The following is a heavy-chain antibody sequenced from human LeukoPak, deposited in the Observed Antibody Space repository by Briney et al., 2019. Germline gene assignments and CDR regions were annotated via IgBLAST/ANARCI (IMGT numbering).Heavy chain of an antibody. CDR3: ARGRPARLMATIGGAFDI. J-gene: IGHJ3*02. CDR1: GGTFSSYA. Sequence: GASVKASCKASGGTFSSYAISWVRQAPGQGLEWMGWINPNSGGTNYAQKFQGRVTMTRDTSISTAYMELSSLRSEDTAVYYCARGRPARLMATIGGAFDIWGQGTMVTVSS. CDR2: INPNSGGT. D-gene: IGHD5-24*01. V-gene: IGHV1-2*02.